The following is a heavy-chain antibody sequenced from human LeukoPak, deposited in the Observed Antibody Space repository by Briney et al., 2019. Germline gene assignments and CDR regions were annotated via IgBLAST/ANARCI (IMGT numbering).Heavy chain of an antibody. CDR2: VFYTGRT. J-gene: IGHJ5*02. CDR3: ARGVVVVADAPEWFDP. D-gene: IGHD2-15*01. V-gene: IGHV4-59*01. Sequence: PSETLSLTCSVSGDSISSDYWNWIRQPPGKGLGWIGYVFYTGRTNYNPSYKSRVTMSVDPSKSQFSLKLTSVTAAGTAVYFCARGVVVVADAPEWFDPWGQGTLVIVST. CDR1: GDSISSDY.